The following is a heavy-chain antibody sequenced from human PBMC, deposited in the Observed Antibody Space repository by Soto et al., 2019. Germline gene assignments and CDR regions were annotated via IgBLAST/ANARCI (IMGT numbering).Heavy chain of an antibody. CDR2: IYYSGNT. CDR1: GGSISSSRYY. D-gene: IGHD3-16*01. CDR3: ARHVGENHYYSYYGLDV. J-gene: IGHJ6*02. Sequence: RSLTCTVPGGSISSSRYYWGWIRQPPGKGLEWIGSIYYSGNTYYNPSLKSRVTISVDTSKNQFSLKLSSVTAADTAVFYCARHVGENHYYSYYGLDVWGQGTTVTVSS. V-gene: IGHV4-39*01.